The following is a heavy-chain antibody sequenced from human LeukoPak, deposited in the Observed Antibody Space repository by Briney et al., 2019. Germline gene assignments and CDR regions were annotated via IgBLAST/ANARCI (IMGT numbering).Heavy chain of an antibody. D-gene: IGHD3/OR15-3a*01. V-gene: IGHV3-9*01. Sequence: QPGRSLRLSCAASGFTFDDYAMHWVRQAPGKGLEWVSGISWNSGSIGYADSVKGRFTISRDNAKNSLYLQMNSLRAEDTALYYCAKDITVEPGLFPSYFDYWGQGTLVTVSS. CDR2: ISWNSGSI. J-gene: IGHJ4*02. CDR3: AKDITVEPGLFPSYFDY. CDR1: GFTFDDYA.